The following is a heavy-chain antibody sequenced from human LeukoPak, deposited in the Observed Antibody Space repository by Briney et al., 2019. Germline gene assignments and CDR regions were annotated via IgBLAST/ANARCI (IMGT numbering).Heavy chain of an antibody. CDR1: GYTFTDYY. V-gene: IGHV1-2*02. J-gene: IGHJ4*02. D-gene: IGHD1-26*01. CDR2: ISPNSGDT. CDR3: AREGRFFRGSAGDS. Sequence: ASVKVSCKASGYTFTDYYLHWVRQAPGQGLEWMGWISPNSGDTNYPQKFQGRVTMTRDTSINTVFLELNRLTSDDTAVYFCAREGRFFRGSAGDSWGQGTLVTVSS.